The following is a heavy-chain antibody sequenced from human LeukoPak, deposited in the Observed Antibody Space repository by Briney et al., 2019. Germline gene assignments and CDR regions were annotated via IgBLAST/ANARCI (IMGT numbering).Heavy chain of an antibody. CDR2: IYTGGTT. CDR1: GFTVTGTH. CDR3: ARDQATSGGGLDS. Sequence: GGSLTLSCAASGFTVTGTHMSWVRQAPGKGLEWVSAIYTGGTTYYSDSVEGRFTISRDGSKNILYLQMDSLRVEDTAVYYCARDQATSGGGLDSWGQGTLVTVSS. J-gene: IGHJ4*02. V-gene: IGHV3-53*01. D-gene: IGHD3-16*01.